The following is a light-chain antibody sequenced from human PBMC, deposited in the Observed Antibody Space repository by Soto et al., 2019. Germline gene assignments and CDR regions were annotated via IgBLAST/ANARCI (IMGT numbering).Light chain of an antibody. Sequence: DIVMTQSPDSLAVSLGERATINCKSSQSVSYTSNSKNLLAWYQQKPGQPPKLLIYWASTRESVVPDRFSGSGSGTDFTLTISSLQAEDVAVYYCHQYCNTPYTFGQGTKLEIK. V-gene: IGKV4-1*01. CDR3: HQYCNTPYT. CDR1: QSVSYTSNSKNL. CDR2: WAS. J-gene: IGKJ2*01.